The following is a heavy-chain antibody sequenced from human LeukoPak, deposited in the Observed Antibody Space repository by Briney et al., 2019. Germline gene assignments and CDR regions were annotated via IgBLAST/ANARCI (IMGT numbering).Heavy chain of an antibody. CDR1: GYSFTSYS. Sequence: GESLKISCKGSGYSFTSYSIGWLGHPPGKGLEWMGNIYPGDSDTRYSPSFQGQVTISADKSISTAYLQWSSLKASDTAMYYCARVGYDILTGPSGYFDYWGQGTLVTVSS. CDR3: ARVGYDILTGPSGYFDY. CDR2: IYPGDSDT. J-gene: IGHJ4*02. D-gene: IGHD3-9*01. V-gene: IGHV5-51*01.